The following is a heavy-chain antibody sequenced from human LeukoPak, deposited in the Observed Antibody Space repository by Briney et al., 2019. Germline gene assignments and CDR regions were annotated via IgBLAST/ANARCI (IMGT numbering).Heavy chain of an antibody. J-gene: IGHJ4*02. D-gene: IGHD3-10*02. CDR1: GFTFNSYS. CDR3: ARGTMFPYYFDY. CDR2: ISSSSSYI. V-gene: IGHV3-21*01. Sequence: GGSLRLSCVASGFTFNSYSMNWVRQAPGKGLERVSFISSSSSYIYYADSLKGRFTISRDNAKNSLYLQMNSLRAEDTAVYYCARGTMFPYYFDYWGQGTLVTVSS.